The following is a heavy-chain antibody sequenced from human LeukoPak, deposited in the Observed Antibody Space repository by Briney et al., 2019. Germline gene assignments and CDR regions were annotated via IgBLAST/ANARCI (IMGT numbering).Heavy chain of an antibody. D-gene: IGHD1-26*01. Sequence: SETLSLTCAVYGGSFSGYYWSWIRQPPGKGLEWIGEINHSGSTNYNPSLKSRVTISVDTSKNQFSLKLSSVTAADTAVYYCGGNRVGAKRFDYWGQGTLVTVSS. J-gene: IGHJ4*02. V-gene: IGHV4-34*01. CDR1: GGSFSGYY. CDR2: INHSGST. CDR3: GGNRVGAKRFDY.